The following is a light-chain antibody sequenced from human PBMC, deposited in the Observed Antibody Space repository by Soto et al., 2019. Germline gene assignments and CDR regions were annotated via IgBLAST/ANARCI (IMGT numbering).Light chain of an antibody. CDR3: QVGNSGPAHEL. J-gene: IGLJ2*01. CDR1: NIGTKS. V-gene: IGLV3-21*04. CDR2: YDT. Sequence: SYELTQPPSVSVAPGKTASITCGGNNIGTKSVHWYQQKSGQAPVLVIYYDTDRPSGIPERFSGSNSGNTATLTISSVEAGDGADYFCQVGNSGPAHELFGGGTKVTVL.